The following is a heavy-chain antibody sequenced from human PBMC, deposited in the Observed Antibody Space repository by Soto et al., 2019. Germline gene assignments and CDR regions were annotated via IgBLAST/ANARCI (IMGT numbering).Heavy chain of an antibody. V-gene: IGHV3-21*01. CDR3: ARDLAHWGDGYYYYGMDV. CDR1: GFTFSSYS. Sequence: EVQLVESGGGLVKPGGSLRLSCAASGFTFSSYSMNWVRQAPGKGLEWVSSITSSSSYIYYADSVKGRFTISRDNAKNSLYLQMNSLRAEDTAVYYGARDLAHWGDGYYYYGMDVWGQGTTVTVSS. D-gene: IGHD7-27*01. CDR2: ITSSSSYI. J-gene: IGHJ6*02.